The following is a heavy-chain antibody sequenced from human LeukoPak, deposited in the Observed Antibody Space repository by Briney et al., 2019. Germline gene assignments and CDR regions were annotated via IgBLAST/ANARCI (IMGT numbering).Heavy chain of an antibody. CDR1: GGSISSYY. D-gene: IGHD2-2*01. J-gene: IGHJ5*02. V-gene: IGHV4-59*01. CDR3: ARDPYQIGFDP. CDR2: IYYSGST. Sequence: SETLSLTCTVSGGSISSYYWSWIRQPPGKGLEWIGYIYYSGSTNYNPSLKSRVTISVDTSKNQFSLKLSSVTAADTAVYYCARDPYQIGFDPWGQGTLVTVSS.